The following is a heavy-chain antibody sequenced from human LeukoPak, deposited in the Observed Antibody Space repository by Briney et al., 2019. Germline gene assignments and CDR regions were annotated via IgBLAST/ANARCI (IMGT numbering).Heavy chain of an antibody. J-gene: IGHJ4*02. CDR1: GFTFDNYA. D-gene: IGHD2-15*01. CDR3: TRLDNVVVVAATQDY. Sequence: GGSLRLSCAASGFTFDNYAMNWVRQAQGKGLEWVSVISGSGLSTYYADSVKGRFTTSRDSSENTLYPQMNSLRVEDTAIYYCTRLDNVVVVAATQDYWGQGTLVTVSS. CDR2: ISGSGLST. V-gene: IGHV3-23*01.